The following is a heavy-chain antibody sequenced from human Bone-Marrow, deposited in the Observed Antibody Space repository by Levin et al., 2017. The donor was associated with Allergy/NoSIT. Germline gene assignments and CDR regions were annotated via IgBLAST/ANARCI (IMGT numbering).Heavy chain of an antibody. V-gene: IGHV4-34*01. CDR1: GTSFSGYY. Sequence: SQTLSLTCAVYGTSFSGYYWSWIRQPPGKGLEWIGEINHSGSTNYNASPKSRVTISVDTSKNQFSLKLSAVTAADTAVYYCARSGLVTAFGVVSFDYWGQGILVTVSS. CDR3: ARSGLVTAFGVVSFDY. J-gene: IGHJ4*02. CDR2: INHSGST. D-gene: IGHD3-3*01.